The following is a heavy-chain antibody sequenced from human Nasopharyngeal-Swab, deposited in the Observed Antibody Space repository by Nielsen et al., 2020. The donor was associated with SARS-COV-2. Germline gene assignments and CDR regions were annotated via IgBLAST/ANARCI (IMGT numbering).Heavy chain of an antibody. Sequence: GESLKTSCAGSGFIFSIYWMYSVRQAPWKGLVWVSRIRGDGSAPTYADSVKGRFPISKGNAKNTMYLQMNSLRAEDAAVYYCARGRGGGCDPWGYYYYDMDVWGHGTTVTVSS. J-gene: IGHJ6*02. CDR2: IRGDGSAP. CDR1: GFIFSIYW. D-gene: IGHD2-15*01. V-gene: IGHV3-74*01. CDR3: ARGRGGGCDPWGYYYYDMDV.